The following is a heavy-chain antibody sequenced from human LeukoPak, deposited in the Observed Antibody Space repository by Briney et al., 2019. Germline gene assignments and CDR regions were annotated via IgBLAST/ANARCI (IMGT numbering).Heavy chain of an antibody. CDR1: GFTFSSYA. V-gene: IGHV3-64*01. D-gene: IGHD1-26*01. CDR3: ARLAGGSYSDY. CDR2: ISYNGGST. Sequence: GGSLRLSCAASGFTFSSYAMNWVRQAPGKVLEYVSSISYNGGSTYYANSVKGRFTISRDNSKNTLYLQMGSLRAEDMAVYYCARLAGGSYSDYWGQGTLVTVSS. J-gene: IGHJ4*02.